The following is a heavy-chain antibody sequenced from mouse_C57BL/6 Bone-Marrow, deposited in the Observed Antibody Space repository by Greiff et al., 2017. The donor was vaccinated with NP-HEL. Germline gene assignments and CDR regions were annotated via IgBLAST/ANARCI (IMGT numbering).Heavy chain of an antibody. J-gene: IGHJ3*01. D-gene: IGHD3-2*02. CDR1: GYTFTSYW. V-gene: IGHV1-64*01. CDR3: ARSGGSWFAY. CDR2: IHPNSGST. Sequence: QVQLQQSGAELVKPGALVKLSCKASGYTFTSYWMHWVKQRPGQGLEWIGMIHPNSGSTNYNEKFKSKATLTVDKSSSTAYMQLSSLTSEDSAVYYCARSGGSWFAYWGQGTLVTVSA.